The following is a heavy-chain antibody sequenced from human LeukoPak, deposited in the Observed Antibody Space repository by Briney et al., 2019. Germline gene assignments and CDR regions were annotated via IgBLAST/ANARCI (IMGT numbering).Heavy chain of an antibody. J-gene: IGHJ4*02. CDR2: SYYSGST. CDR1: GGSISSSSYY. V-gene: IGHV4-39*07. CDR3: AREPLRGSYRMKNFDY. Sequence: PSETLSLTCAVSGGSISSSSYYWGWIRQPPGKGLEWIGSSYYSGSTYYNPSLKSRVTISVDTSKNQFSLKLSSVTAADTAVYYCAREPLRGSYRMKNFDYWGQGTLVTVSS. D-gene: IGHD1-26*01.